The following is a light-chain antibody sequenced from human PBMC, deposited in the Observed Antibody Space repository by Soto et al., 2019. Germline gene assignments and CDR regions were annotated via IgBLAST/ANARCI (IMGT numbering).Light chain of an antibody. J-gene: IGLJ1*01. CDR1: SSNIGGNS. CDR3: QSYDTSLSGSEV. Sequence: QSVLTQPPSVSAAPGQKGTISCSGSSSNIGGNSVSWYQQLPGTAPKLLIYDDNKRPSGIPDRFSGSKSGTSATLGITGLQAEDEADYYCQSYDTSLSGSEVFGTGTKVTVL. V-gene: IGLV1-51*01. CDR2: DDN.